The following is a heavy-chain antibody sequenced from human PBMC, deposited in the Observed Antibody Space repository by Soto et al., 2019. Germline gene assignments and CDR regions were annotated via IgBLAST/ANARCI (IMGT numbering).Heavy chain of an antibody. D-gene: IGHD1-26*01. CDR1: GXTFSNYS. CDR2: ISRDGSHK. J-gene: IGHJ4*02. CDR3: ARSRNSAVADSFDF. Sequence: GSLRLSCAASGXTFSNYSMDWVRQAPGKRLEWVAVISRDGSHKYYLDSVNCRFTISRYNSNDTVNLLMNSLRDDDSAMYYCARSRNSAVADSFDFWGQGTLGTVSS. V-gene: IGHV3-30*04.